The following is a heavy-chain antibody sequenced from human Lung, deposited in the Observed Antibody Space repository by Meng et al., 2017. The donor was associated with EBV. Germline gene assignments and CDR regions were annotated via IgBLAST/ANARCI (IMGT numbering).Heavy chain of an antibody. V-gene: IGHV4-39*07. CDR1: GGSISGNNYY. Sequence: QLKLRVWGSGLVKPSEPLSLTCTVSGGSISGNNYYWGWIRQPPGKGLEWIGSIHYTGSTYYYPSLKSRVTISGDTSKRQFSLKLSSVTAADTAVYYCARADVDTSMVNPKLSFDYWGQGTLVTVSS. D-gene: IGHD5-18*01. J-gene: IGHJ4*02. CDR3: ARADVDTSMVNPKLSFDY. CDR2: IHYTGST.